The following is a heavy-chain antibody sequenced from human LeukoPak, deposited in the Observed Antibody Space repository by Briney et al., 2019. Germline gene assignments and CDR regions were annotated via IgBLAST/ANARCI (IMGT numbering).Heavy chain of an antibody. D-gene: IGHD2-2*01. CDR3: ARDLIGCGSAGCFFDY. J-gene: IGHJ4*02. CDR1: GYTFTGSY. Sequence: GASVKVSCKTSGYTFTGSYVHWVRRAPGRDLEWMGRINSNTGGTTYIQKFQGRVTMTRDTSISTAYMELTRLTSDDTAVYYCARDLIGCGSAGCFFDYWGQGTLVTVSS. V-gene: IGHV1-2*06. CDR2: INSNTGGT.